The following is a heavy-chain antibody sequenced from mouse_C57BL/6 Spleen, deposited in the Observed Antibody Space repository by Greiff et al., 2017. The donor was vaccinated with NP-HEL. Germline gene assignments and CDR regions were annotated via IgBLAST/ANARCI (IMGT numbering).Heavy chain of an antibody. CDR3: ARGYYGNLYFDY. J-gene: IGHJ2*01. CDR2: INPNYGTT. D-gene: IGHD2-1*01. V-gene: IGHV1-39*01. Sequence: LVESGPELVKPGASVKISCKASSYSFTDYNMNWVKQSNGKSLEWIGVINPNYGTTSYNQKFKGKATLTVDQSSSTAYMQLNSLTSEDSAVYYCARGYYGNLYFDYWGQGTTLTVSS. CDR1: SYSFTDYN.